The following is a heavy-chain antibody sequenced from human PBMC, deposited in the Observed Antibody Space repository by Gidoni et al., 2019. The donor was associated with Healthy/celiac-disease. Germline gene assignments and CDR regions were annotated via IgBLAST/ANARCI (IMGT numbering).Heavy chain of an antibody. CDR1: GFSFSSDS. CDR2: ISSSSSYI. V-gene: IGHV3-21*01. D-gene: IGHD1-26*01. Sequence: EVQLVETGGVRVRPGESLRLSGAASGFSFSSDSMNWVRQAPGKGLECVSSISSSSSYIYYADSVKGRFTTSRDNAKNSLYLQMTSLRAEETAVYYCARAGAHPFDYWGQGTLVTVSS. CDR3: ARAGAHPFDY. J-gene: IGHJ4*02.